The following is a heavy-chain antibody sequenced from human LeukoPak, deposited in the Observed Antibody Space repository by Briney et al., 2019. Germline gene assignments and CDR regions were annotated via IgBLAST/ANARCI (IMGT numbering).Heavy chain of an antibody. CDR1: GYTFTSYD. CDR3: ARGLVRDVLLWFGEPYYFDY. CDR2: MNPNSGNT. J-gene: IGHJ4*02. Sequence: ASVKVSCKASGYTFTSYDINWVRQATGQGLEWMGWMNPNSGNTGYAQKFQGRVTMTRNTSISTAYMELSSLRSEDTAVYYCARGLVRDVLLWFGEPYYFDYWGQGTLVTVSS. D-gene: IGHD3-10*01. V-gene: IGHV1-8*01.